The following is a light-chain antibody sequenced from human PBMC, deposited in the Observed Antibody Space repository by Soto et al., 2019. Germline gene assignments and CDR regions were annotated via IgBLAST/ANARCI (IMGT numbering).Light chain of an antibody. Sequence: EIVLKQSPGALSLSPGERATLSCRASQTVSDNYLAWYQQKPGQAPRLLIYGASTRATGIPDRFSGSGSGTDFTLTISRLEPEDFAVYYCQQYGGSPRVSFGGGTKVEIK. CDR2: GAS. CDR3: QQYGGSPRVS. V-gene: IGKV3-20*01. J-gene: IGKJ4*01. CDR1: QTVSDNY.